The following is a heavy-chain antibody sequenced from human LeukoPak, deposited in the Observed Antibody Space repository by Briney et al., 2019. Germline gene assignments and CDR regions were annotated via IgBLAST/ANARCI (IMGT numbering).Heavy chain of an antibody. CDR2: INPNSGAT. D-gene: IGHD4-11*01. CDR1: GYTFTAYF. CDR3: TRPPTITTWRIFDF. J-gene: IGHJ4*02. V-gene: IGHV1-2*02. Sequence: ASVKVSCKASGYTFTAYFIHWVRQAPGQGLEWMGWINPNSGATHYEWNFQGRVTMTRDTSISTAYMELSSLRSDDTAVYDCTRPPTITTWRIFDFWGQGTLVTVSS.